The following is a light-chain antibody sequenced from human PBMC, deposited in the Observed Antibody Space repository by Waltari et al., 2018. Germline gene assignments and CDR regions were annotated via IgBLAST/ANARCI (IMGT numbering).Light chain of an antibody. CDR2: DVS. CDR3: SSYVGHTLWV. V-gene: IGLV2-14*03. Sequence: QSALAQPDSASVSPGQTITISRIGDYNYVSWYQQHPGKAPKLMIYDVSNRPSGVSDRFSGSKSGNTASLTISGLQAEDEAYYYCSSYVGHTLWVFGGGTKLTVL. CDR1: GDYNY. J-gene: IGLJ3*02.